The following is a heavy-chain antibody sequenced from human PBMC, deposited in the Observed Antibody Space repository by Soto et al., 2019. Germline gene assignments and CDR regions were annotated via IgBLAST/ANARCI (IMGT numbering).Heavy chain of an antibody. CDR3: ARRVVLPYYYGMDV. V-gene: IGHV4-39*01. CDR1: GGSISSSSYY. D-gene: IGHD3-10*01. Sequence: SETLSLTCTVSGGSISSSSYYWGWIRQPPGKGLEWIGSIYYSGSTYYNPSLKSRVTISVDTSKNQFSLKLSSVTAADTAVYYCARRVVLPYYYGMDVWGQGTTVTVSS. CDR2: IYYSGST. J-gene: IGHJ6*02.